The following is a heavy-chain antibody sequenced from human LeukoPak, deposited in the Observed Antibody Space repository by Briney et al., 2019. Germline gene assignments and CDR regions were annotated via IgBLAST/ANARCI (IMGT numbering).Heavy chain of an antibody. J-gene: IGHJ6*03. CDR2: ISSGTSYI. V-gene: IGHV3-21*04. CDR3: ARDMMGASHDYYYYYMDV. CDR1: GFTFSSYG. Sequence: PGGSLRLSCAASGFTFSSYGMHWVRQAPGKGLEGVSSISSGTSYIYYADSVKGRFTISRDNAKNTLYLQMNSLRAEDTAVYYCARDMMGASHDYYYYYMDVWGKGTTVTVSS. D-gene: IGHD1-26*01.